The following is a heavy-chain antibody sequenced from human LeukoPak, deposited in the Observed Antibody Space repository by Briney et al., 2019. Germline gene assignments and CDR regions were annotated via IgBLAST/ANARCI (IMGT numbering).Heavy chain of an antibody. CDR3: ARDPPHDPPYYYGMDV. D-gene: IGHD3-16*01. CDR1: GFTFSTYG. J-gene: IGHJ6*02. Sequence: GGSLRLSCVASGFTFSTYGMHWVRQAPGKGLEWVAIIWYDGSNKYYADSVKGRFTISRDNSKNTLYIQMNSLRAEDTAVYYCARDPPHDPPYYYGMDVWGQGTTVTVSS. CDR2: IWYDGSNK. V-gene: IGHV3-33*01.